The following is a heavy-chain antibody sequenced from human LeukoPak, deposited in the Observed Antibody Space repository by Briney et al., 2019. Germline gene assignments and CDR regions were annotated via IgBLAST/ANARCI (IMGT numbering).Heavy chain of an antibody. Sequence: PSETLSPTCTVSGGSISSNNYYWGWVRQPPGKGLEWIGSIYYTGSAYYNPSLKSRVTISVDTSRNQFSLKLTSVTAADTAVYYCARHRKVDTAGDYWGRGALVTVSS. J-gene: IGHJ4*02. V-gene: IGHV4-39*01. CDR3: ARHRKVDTAGDY. CDR2: IYYTGSA. D-gene: IGHD5-18*01. CDR1: GGSISSNNYY.